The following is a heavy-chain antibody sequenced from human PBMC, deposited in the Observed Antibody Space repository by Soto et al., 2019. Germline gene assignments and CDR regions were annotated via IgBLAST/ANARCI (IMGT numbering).Heavy chain of an antibody. CDR2: ISSSSSYI. D-gene: IGHD5-12*01. J-gene: IGHJ5*02. CDR3: ARGMVATSSYNWFDP. Sequence: EVQLVESGGGLVKPGGSLRLSCAASGFTFSSYSMNWVRQAPGKGLEWVSSISSSSSYIYYADYVKGLFTISRDNAKNSLYLQMNSLRAEDTAVYYCARGMVATSSYNWFDPWGQGTLVTVSS. V-gene: IGHV3-21*01. CDR1: GFTFSSYS.